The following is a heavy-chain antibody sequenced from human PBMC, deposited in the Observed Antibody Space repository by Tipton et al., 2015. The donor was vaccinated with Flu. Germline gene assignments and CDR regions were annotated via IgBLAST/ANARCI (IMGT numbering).Heavy chain of an antibody. CDR1: GYSISSGYY. V-gene: IGHV4-38-2*01. CDR3: ARHGYYDILTGYYSWFDP. D-gene: IGHD3-9*01. CDR2: IYHSGST. J-gene: IGHJ5*02. Sequence: TLSLTCAVSGYSISSGYYWGWIRQPPGKGREWIGSIYHSGSTYYNPPLKSRVTISVDTSKNQFSLKLSSVTAADTAVYYCARHGYYDILTGYYSWFDPRGQGTLVTVSS.